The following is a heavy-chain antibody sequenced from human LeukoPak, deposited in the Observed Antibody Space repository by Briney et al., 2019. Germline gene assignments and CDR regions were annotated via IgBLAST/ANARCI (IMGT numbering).Heavy chain of an antibody. V-gene: IGHV1-69*05. D-gene: IGHD3-10*01. CDR2: IIPIFGTA. J-gene: IGHJ4*02. CDR1: GGTFSSYA. Sequence: SVKVSCKASGGTFSSYAISWVRRAPGQGLEWMGRIIPIFGTANYAQKFRGRVTITTDESTSTAYMELSSLRSEDTAAYYCARSGYYGSGSYYNPLYYFDYWGQGTLVTVS. CDR3: ARSGYYGSGSYYNPLYYFDY.